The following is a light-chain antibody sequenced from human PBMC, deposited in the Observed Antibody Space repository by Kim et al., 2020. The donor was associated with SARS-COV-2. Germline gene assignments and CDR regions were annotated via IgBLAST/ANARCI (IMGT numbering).Light chain of an antibody. CDR1: SCNHGSNT. CDR3: AAWDDSLNGGV. CDR2: SNN. V-gene: IGLV1-44*01. Sequence: VTISCSGRSCNHGSNTVNWDQQLPGTAPKLLIYSNNRRPSGFPDRFSGSKSGTSASLAISGLQSEDEADYYCAAWDDSLNGGVFGGGTQLTVL. J-gene: IGLJ2*01.